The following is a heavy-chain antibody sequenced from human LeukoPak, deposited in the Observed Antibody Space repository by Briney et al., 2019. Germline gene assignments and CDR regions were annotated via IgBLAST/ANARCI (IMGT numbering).Heavy chain of an antibody. CDR1: GGTLSSYA. Sequence: SVKVPCKASGGTLSSYAISWVRQAPGQGLEWMGGIIPIFGTANYAQKFQGRVTITADESTSTAYMELSSLRSEDTAVYYCARGLEEYYGSGSYYNWFDPWGQGTLVTVSS. CDR3: ARGLEEYYGSGSYYNWFDP. D-gene: IGHD3-10*01. J-gene: IGHJ5*02. V-gene: IGHV1-69*13. CDR2: IIPIFGTA.